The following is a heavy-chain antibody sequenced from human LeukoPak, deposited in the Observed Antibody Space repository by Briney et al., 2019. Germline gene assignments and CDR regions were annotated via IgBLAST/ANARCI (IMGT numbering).Heavy chain of an antibody. CDR3: ARDRGSDGSDQLDP. J-gene: IGHJ5*02. V-gene: IGHV4-4*07. CDR1: GGSINNYV. CDR2: IFSSGTT. D-gene: IGHD3-10*01. Sequence: RPSETLSLTRTVSGGSINNYVLIWIRQPAGKRLEWIGRIFSSGTTNYNPSLKSRATISVDTSKNQFSLKLSSVTAADTAVYCCARDRGSDGSDQLDPWGQGTLVTVSS.